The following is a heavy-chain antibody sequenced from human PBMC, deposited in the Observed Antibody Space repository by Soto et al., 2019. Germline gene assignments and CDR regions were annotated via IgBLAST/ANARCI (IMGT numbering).Heavy chain of an antibody. J-gene: IGHJ4*02. Sequence: ASVKVSCKASGYTFTSYYMHWVRQAPGQGLEWMGIINPSGGSTSYAQKFQGRVTITRDTSASTAYMELSSLRSEDTAVYYCARDLGGWPDYWGQGTLVTVSS. D-gene: IGHD2-15*01. CDR3: ARDLGGWPDY. CDR2: INPSGGST. V-gene: IGHV1-46*01. CDR1: GYTFTSYY.